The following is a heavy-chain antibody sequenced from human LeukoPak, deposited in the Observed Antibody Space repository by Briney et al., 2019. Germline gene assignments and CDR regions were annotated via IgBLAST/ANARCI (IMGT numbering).Heavy chain of an antibody. J-gene: IGHJ5*02. CDR3: VREGGAHRFDP. CDR2: IWYEGRNK. CDR1: GVTFSIYV. Sequence: KSGGSLRLSCAASGVTFSIYVMHGLRQAPGKGREGVAVIWYEGRNKYYADSVKGRFTISRDHSQNTLYLQMNSLRGEDTAVYHCVREGGAHRFDPWGQGTMVGVCS. V-gene: IGHV3-33*01. D-gene: IGHD3-16*01.